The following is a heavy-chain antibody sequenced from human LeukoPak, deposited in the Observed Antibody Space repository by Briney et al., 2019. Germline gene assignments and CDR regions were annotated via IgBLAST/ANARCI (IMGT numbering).Heavy chain of an antibody. V-gene: IGHV4-4*02. J-gene: IGHJ6*03. CDR3: ASADSSRQYYYYYYMDV. D-gene: IGHD6-13*01. Sequence: SETLSLTCAVSGGSMSSSNWWSWVRQPPGKGLEWIGEVHHSGSTNYNPSLKSRVTISVDRSKNQFSLRLNSVTAADTAVYYCASADSSRQYYYYYYMDVWGKGTTVTVSS. CDR2: VHHSGST. CDR1: GGSMSSSNW.